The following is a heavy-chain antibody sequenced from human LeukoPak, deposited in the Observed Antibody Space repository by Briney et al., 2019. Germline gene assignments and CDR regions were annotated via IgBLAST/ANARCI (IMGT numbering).Heavy chain of an antibody. CDR2: ISSSGSTI. CDR1: GFTFSNYE. D-gene: IGHD3-10*02. CDR3: ARMLGQLDY. J-gene: IGHJ4*02. V-gene: IGHV3-48*03. Sequence: GGSLRLSCAASGFTFSNYEMNWVRQAPGKGLEWVSYISSSGSTIYYADSVKGRFTISRDNAKNSLYLQMNSLTAEDTAVYYCARMLGQLDYWGQGTLVTVSS.